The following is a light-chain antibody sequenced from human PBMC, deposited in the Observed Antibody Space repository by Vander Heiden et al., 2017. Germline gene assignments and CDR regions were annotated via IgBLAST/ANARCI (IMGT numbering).Light chain of an antibody. Sequence: SYELTQPPSVSVSPGQTASITCSGDKLGDKYASWYQQKPGQSPGVVIYQDNKRPSGIPERFSGSSSGNTATLTISGTQAMDEADYYCQAWDSGTVVFGGGTKLTVL. J-gene: IGLJ2*01. CDR1: KLGDKY. V-gene: IGLV3-1*01. CDR2: QDN. CDR3: QAWDSGTVV.